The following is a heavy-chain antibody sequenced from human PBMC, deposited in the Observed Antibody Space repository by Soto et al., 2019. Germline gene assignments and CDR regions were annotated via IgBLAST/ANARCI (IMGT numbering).Heavy chain of an antibody. V-gene: IGHV4-39*01. CDR2: IYYSGTT. CDR3: ARLSGGDYVDY. Sequence: QLQLQESGPGLVKPSETLSLTCTVSGGSISSSSYYWGWIRQPPGKGLEWIGNIYYSGTTYYNPSLKSRVTISVDTSKNQFSLKLNSVTESVTAADTAVYYCARLSGGDYVDYWGQGTLVTVSS. J-gene: IGHJ4*02. D-gene: IGHD3-10*01. CDR1: GGSISSSSYY.